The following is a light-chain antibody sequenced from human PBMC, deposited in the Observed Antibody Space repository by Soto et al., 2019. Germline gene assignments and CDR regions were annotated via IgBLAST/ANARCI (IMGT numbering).Light chain of an antibody. V-gene: IGLV2-11*01. Sequence: QSALTQPRSVSGSPGQSVTISCTGTSSDVGSYNYVSWYQQHPGKAPKLMIYDVYKPPSGVPDRFSGSKSGNTASLTISGLHAEDEADYYCCSYAGSYTYVFGTGTKLTVL. J-gene: IGLJ1*01. CDR2: DVY. CDR3: CSYAGSYTYV. CDR1: SSDVGSYNY.